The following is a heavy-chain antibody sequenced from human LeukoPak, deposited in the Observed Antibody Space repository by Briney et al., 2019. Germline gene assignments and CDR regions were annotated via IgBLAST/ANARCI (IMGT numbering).Heavy chain of an antibody. CDR3: ARDDNWNDKPFDH. J-gene: IGHJ4*02. V-gene: IGHV3-21*01. CDR1: GFIFSHYT. D-gene: IGHD1-20*01. CDR2: ISTSSSFI. Sequence: GRSLRLSCAASGFIFSHYTMNWVRQAPGKGLEWVSSISTSSSFIHYADLVKGRFTISRDNTNSSLYLQMNRLTAEDTALYYCARDDNWNDKPFDHWGQGALVTVSS.